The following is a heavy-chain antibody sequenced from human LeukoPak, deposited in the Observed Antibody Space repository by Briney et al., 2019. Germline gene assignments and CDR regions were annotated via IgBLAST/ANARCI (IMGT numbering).Heavy chain of an antibody. CDR2: INRDGSST. CDR3: AKDGPEGKRVFDI. D-gene: IGHD3/OR15-3a*01. Sequence: VGSLRLFCAASGFTFSNFLMHSVRQTPGKGLVCVLRINRDGSSTNYVVSVKGRFTISRDNAKNTLYLQMNSLRDEDTAVYYCAKDGPEGKRVFDIWGQGTMVTVSS. CDR1: GFTFSNFL. J-gene: IGHJ3*02. V-gene: IGHV3-74*01.